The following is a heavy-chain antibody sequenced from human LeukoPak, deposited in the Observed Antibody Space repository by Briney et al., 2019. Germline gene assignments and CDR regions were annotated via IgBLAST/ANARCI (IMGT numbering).Heavy chain of an antibody. Sequence: SETLSLTCTVSGGSISSYYWSWIRQPPGKGLEWIGYIYYSGSTNYNPSLKSRVTISVDTSKNQFSLKLSSVTAADTAVYYCASSKGDFWSVPPWGSYYGMDVWGQGTTVTVSS. CDR1: GGSISSYY. CDR2: IYYSGST. CDR3: ASSKGDFWSVPPWGSYYGMDV. D-gene: IGHD3-3*01. V-gene: IGHV4-59*08. J-gene: IGHJ6*02.